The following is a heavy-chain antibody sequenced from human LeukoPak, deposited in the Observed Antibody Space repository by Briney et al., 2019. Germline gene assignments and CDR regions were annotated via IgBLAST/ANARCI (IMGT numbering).Heavy chain of an antibody. CDR2: ISGSGGRT. Sequence: GGSLRLSCAASGFSFNYNAMSWVRQAPGKGLEWVSGISGSGGRTFYADAVKGRFTISRDNSKNTLYLHMNNLRDDDTAVYYCAKDIWGGTAMVFDYWGQGTLVTVSS. J-gene: IGHJ4*02. V-gene: IGHV3-23*01. D-gene: IGHD5-18*01. CDR1: GFSFNYNA. CDR3: AKDIWGGTAMVFDY.